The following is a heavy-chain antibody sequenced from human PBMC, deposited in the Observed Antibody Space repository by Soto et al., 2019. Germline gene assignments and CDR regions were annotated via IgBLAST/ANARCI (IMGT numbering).Heavy chain of an antibody. J-gene: IGHJ1*01. Sequence: SGPTLVNPTETLTLTCTVSGFSLSNARMGVSWIRQPPGKALEWLAHIFSNDEKSYSTSLESRLTISKDTSKSQVVLTMTNMDPVDTATYYCAHRPGLVVADHEYFQHWGQGTLVTVSS. CDR3: AHRPGLVVADHEYFQH. CDR1: GFSLSNARMG. V-gene: IGHV2-26*01. CDR2: IFSNDEK. D-gene: IGHD2-15*01.